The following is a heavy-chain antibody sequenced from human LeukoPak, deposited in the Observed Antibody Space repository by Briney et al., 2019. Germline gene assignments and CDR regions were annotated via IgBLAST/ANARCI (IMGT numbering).Heavy chain of an antibody. CDR1: GGSISSYY. D-gene: IGHD3-9*01. J-gene: IGHJ4*02. CDR3: ARRTGYYDGFDY. V-gene: IGHV4-59*01. Sequence: ASETLSLTCTLPGGSISSYYWSWIRQPPGKGMMWIGYIYYSGSTNYHSSLKSRVPLPVEPSKNQLSSKVRSVTAADTAVYYCARRTGYYDGFDYWGQGALVTVST. CDR2: IYYSGST.